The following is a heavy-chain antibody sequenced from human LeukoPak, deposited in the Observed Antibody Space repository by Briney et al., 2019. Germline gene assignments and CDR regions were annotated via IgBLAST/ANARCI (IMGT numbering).Heavy chain of an antibody. V-gene: IGHV4-59*01. CDR2: IYYSGNT. D-gene: IGHD3-10*01. CDR1: GASISNYY. Sequence: SETLSLTCTVSGASISNYYWSWIRQPPGKGLEWIGYIYYSGNTNYNPSLKSRVTISVDTSKNQFSLKLSSVTAADTAVYYCARGLWFGEGYYYYMDVWGKGTTVTVSS. J-gene: IGHJ6*03. CDR3: ARGLWFGEGYYYYMDV.